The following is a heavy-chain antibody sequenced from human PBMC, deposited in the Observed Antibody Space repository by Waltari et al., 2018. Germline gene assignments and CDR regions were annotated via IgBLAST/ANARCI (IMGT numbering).Heavy chain of an antibody. V-gene: IGHV4-38-2*01. J-gene: IGHJ4*02. CDR3: ARLNSGYSLGPDY. CDR1: GYSISSGYY. D-gene: IGHD5-12*01. Sequence: QVQLQESGPGLVKPSETLSLTCAVSGYSISSGYYWGWNRQPPGKVLEWIGSSYHSGSTYYTPSLKSRVTISVDTSKNQFSLKLSSVTAADTAVYYCARLNSGYSLGPDYWGQGTLVTVSS. CDR2: SYHSGST.